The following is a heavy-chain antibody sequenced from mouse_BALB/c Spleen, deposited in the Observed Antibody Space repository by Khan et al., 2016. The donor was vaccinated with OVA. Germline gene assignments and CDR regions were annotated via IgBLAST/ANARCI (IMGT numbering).Heavy chain of an antibody. J-gene: IGHJ2*01. Sequence: EVELVESGGGLVQPGGSLKLSCAASGFTFSSYGMSWVRQTPDKRLELVATINSNGGSTYYQHSVKGRFTISRDTAKNTLYLQMSSLKSEDTAMYYCARMARTINWGQGTTLTVSS. V-gene: IGHV5-6-3*01. CDR1: GFTFSSYG. CDR3: ARMARTIN. CDR2: INSNGGST.